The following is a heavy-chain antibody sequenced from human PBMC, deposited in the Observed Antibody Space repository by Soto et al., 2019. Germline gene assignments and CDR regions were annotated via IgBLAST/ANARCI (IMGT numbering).Heavy chain of an antibody. Sequence: PRGSLRLSCVASGFTFSSYAMSWFRQVPGKGLEWVSTISDAAGSAYYVDSVKGRFTISRDNSKKTLYLQMNSLRAEDSAVYYCARPYGGKIGDAPDLWGPGTMVTVSS. CDR2: ISDAAGSA. V-gene: IGHV3-23*01. J-gene: IGHJ3*01. CDR3: ARPYGGKIGDAPDL. CDR1: GFTFSSYA. D-gene: IGHD4-17*01.